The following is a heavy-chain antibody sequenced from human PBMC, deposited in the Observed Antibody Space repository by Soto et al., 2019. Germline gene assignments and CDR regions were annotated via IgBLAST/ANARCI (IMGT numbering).Heavy chain of an antibody. Sequence: ASVKVSCKASGYTFTSYYMHWVRQAPGQGLEWMGIINPSGGSTSYAQKFQGRVTMTRDTSTSTVYMELSSLRSEDTAVYYCARAFCSGGSCYSGSIRFDPWGQGTLVTVSS. CDR1: GYTFTSYY. J-gene: IGHJ5*02. V-gene: IGHV1-46*03. CDR3: ARAFCSGGSCYSGSIRFDP. CDR2: INPSGGST. D-gene: IGHD2-15*01.